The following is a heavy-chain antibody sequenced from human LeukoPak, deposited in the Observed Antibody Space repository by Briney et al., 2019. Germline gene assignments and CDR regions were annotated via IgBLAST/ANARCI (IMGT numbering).Heavy chain of an antibody. Sequence: GGSLRLSCAASGLTFSSYGFHWVRQAPGKGLEWVTVIWYDGSNKYYADSVRGRFTISRDDSKNTLYLQMNDLRAEDTAVYYCTTSSPQNYFDYWGQGTPVTVSS. J-gene: IGHJ4*02. CDR3: TTSSPQNYFDY. CDR2: IWYDGSNK. V-gene: IGHV3-33*01. D-gene: IGHD1-26*01. CDR1: GLTFSSYG.